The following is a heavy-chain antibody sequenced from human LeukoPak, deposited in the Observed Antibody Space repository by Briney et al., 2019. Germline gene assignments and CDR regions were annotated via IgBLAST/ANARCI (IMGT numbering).Heavy chain of an antibody. CDR2: ISGSGGST. Sequence: GGSLRLSCAASGFTFSSYAMSWVRQAPGKGLEWVSAISGSGGSTYYVDSVKGRFTISRDNSKNTLYLQMNSLRAEDTAVYYCVNFPLHIWFGERGTWFDPWGQGTLVTVS. CDR1: GFTFSSYA. D-gene: IGHD3-10*01. J-gene: IGHJ5*02. V-gene: IGHV3-23*01. CDR3: VNFPLHIWFGERGTWFDP.